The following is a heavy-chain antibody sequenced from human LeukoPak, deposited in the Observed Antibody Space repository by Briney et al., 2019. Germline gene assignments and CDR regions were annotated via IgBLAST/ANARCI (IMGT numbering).Heavy chain of an antibody. D-gene: IGHD3-10*01. CDR3: ARHYYGSGRSL. J-gene: IGHJ4*02. V-gene: IGHV4-39*01. Sequence: SETLSLTCTVSGGSISSSSYYWGWIRQPPGKGLEWIGSIYYSGSTYYNPSLKSRVTISVDTSKNQFSLKLSSVTAADTAVYYCARHYYGSGRSLWGQGTLVTVSS. CDR2: IYYSGST. CDR1: GGSISSSSYY.